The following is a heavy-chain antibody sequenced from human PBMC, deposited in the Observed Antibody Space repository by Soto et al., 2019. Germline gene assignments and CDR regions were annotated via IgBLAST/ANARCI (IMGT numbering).Heavy chain of an antibody. D-gene: IGHD3-3*01. CDR2: ISTTSSSI. V-gene: IGHV3-48*02. J-gene: IGHJ4*02. CDR1: GFTFSSYS. CDR3: ARKGVAFDY. Sequence: GGSLRLSCVASGFTFSSYSMNWVRQAPGKGLEWISYISTTSSSIYYADSVKGRFTISRDNAKNSLFLQMNSLRDEDTAVYYCARKGVAFDYWGQGALVTVSS.